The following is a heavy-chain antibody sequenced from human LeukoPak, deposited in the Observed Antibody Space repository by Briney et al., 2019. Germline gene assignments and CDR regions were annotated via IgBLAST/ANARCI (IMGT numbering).Heavy chain of an antibody. D-gene: IGHD6-19*01. CDR1: GFTFSSCA. CDR2: ISGSGGST. CDR3: AREYSSGWSSKYYFDY. Sequence: GGSLRLSCAASGFTFSSCAMSWVRQAPGKGLEWVSTISGSGGSTYYADSVKGRFTISRDNAKNSLYLQMNSLRAEDTAVYYCAREYSSGWSSKYYFDYWGQGTLVTVSS. J-gene: IGHJ4*02. V-gene: IGHV3-23*01.